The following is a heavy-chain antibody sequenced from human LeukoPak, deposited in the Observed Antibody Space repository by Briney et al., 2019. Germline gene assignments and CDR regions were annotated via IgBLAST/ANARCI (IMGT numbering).Heavy chain of an antibody. CDR1: GFSFSSYE. CDR3: AREPLDDIFGDDAFDI. CDR2: ISSIGISI. Sequence: GGSLRLSCGAYGFSFSSYEMNWVRQAPGKGLEWVSYISSIGISIYYADSVKGRFTISRDNAKNSLYLQMNSLRAEDTALYYCAREPLDDIFGDDAFDIWGQGTMVTVSS. V-gene: IGHV3-48*03. D-gene: IGHD3-9*01. J-gene: IGHJ3*02.